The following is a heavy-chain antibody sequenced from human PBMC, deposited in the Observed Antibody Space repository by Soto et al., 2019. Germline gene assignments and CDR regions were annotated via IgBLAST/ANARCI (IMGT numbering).Heavy chain of an antibody. V-gene: IGHV3-23*01. CDR2: ISGSGGST. CDR1: GFTFSSYA. CDR3: AKDRDSAAACPVDY. D-gene: IGHD6-13*01. J-gene: IGHJ4*02. Sequence: EVQLLESGGGLVQPGGSLRLSCAASGFTFSSYAMSWVRQAPGKGLEWVSAISGSGGSTYYADSVKGRFTISRDNSKNTLYLQMNTVRAEDTAVYYCAKDRDSAAACPVDYWGQGTLVTVSS.